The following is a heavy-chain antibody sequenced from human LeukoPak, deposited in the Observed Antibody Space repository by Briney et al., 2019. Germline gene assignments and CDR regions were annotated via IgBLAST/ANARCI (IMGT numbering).Heavy chain of an antibody. D-gene: IGHD4-17*01. CDR2: INPNSGGT. V-gene: IGHV1-2*02. Sequence: ASVKVSCKASGYSFSDKYMHWVRQAPGQGLEWMGWINPNSGGTNYAQKFQGRVTMTRDASISTAYLELSRLTSDDTAVYYCAREVYGDSSVDYWGQGTLLTVSS. CDR1: GYSFSDKY. J-gene: IGHJ4*02. CDR3: AREVYGDSSVDY.